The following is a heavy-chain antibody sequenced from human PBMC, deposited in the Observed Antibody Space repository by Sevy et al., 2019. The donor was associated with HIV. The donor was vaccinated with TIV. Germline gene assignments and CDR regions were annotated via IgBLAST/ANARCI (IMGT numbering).Heavy chain of an antibody. Sequence: GGSLRLSCAAPGFTFSSYAMHWVRQAPGKGLEWVAVISYDGSNKNYADSVKGRINISRDNSKNTLFLLRNSLRAEDTAVYYSARDLLGYYDSSGYPDYWGQGTLVTVSS. D-gene: IGHD3-22*01. CDR1: GFTFSSYA. CDR3: ARDLLGYYDSSGYPDY. J-gene: IGHJ4*02. V-gene: IGHV3-30-3*01. CDR2: ISYDGSNK.